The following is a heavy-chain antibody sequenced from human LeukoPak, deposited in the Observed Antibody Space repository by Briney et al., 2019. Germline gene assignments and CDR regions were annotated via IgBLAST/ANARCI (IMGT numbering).Heavy chain of an antibody. CDR2: INWNGAWT. Sequence: GGSLRLSCAASGFKFDDYGMSWVRQAPGKGLEWVCDINWNGAWTGYADSVKGRFTISRDNAKNSLYLQMNSLRAEDTALYYCAGYYYDSSRGFDLWGQGALVTVSS. V-gene: IGHV3-20*04. D-gene: IGHD3-16*01. CDR1: GFKFDDYG. CDR3: AGYYYDSSRGFDL. J-gene: IGHJ5*02.